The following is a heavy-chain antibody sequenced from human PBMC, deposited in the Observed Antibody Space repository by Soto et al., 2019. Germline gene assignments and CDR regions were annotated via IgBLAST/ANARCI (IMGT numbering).Heavy chain of an antibody. CDR2: IKQDGSEK. D-gene: IGHD2-15*01. CDR1: GFTFSAYY. J-gene: IGHJ4*02. Sequence: EVQLVESGGGLVQPGGSLRLSCAASGFTFSAYYMNWVRQAPGTGLEWVANIKQDGSEKNYVDSVKGRFTISRDNAKKSLFLQMNSLRAEDTAVYYCARDRGYCTGGTCYSVLDYWGQGILVTVSS. CDR3: ARDRGYCTGGTCYSVLDY. V-gene: IGHV3-7*01.